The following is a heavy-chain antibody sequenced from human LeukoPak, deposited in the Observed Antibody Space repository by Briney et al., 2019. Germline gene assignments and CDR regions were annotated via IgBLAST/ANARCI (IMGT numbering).Heavy chain of an antibody. V-gene: IGHV1-18*01. CDR2: IDASNGNT. CDR1: GYTFTSYG. Sequence: GASVKVSCKASGYTFTSYGISWVRQAPGQGLEWMGWIDASNGNTNYAQKVQGRVTITTDTSTTTAYMEVRSLRFDDTAVYYCARDYDYVPDLWGQGTLVTVSS. CDR3: ARDYDYVPDL. D-gene: IGHD3-16*01. J-gene: IGHJ5*02.